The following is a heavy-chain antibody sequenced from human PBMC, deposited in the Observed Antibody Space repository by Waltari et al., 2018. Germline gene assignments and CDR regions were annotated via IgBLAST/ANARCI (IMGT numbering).Heavy chain of an antibody. CDR3: ARFGEVPPNYFFDN. Sequence: QVQLHQWGAGQLKPSETLSLTCAVSGESFLGYFWSWIRQSPGKGLEWLGAIHYSGSTNYNPTLASRLSLSVDTTKKQFSLRLTSVTAADAALYFCARFGEVPPNYFFDNWGQGTLVTVSS. CDR2: IHYSGST. D-gene: IGHD2-21*01. J-gene: IGHJ4*01. V-gene: IGHV4-34*01. CDR1: GESFLGYF.